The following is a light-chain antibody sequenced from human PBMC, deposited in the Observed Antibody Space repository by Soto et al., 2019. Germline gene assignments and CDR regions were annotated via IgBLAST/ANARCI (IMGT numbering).Light chain of an antibody. CDR3: PQLRMYPSP. J-gene: IGKJ4*01. CDR2: AAS. Sequence: QWTQSPSSRSSAVGYRFTITCRASQDIAIYLSWYQQKPGEAPKLLIHAASTLYGGVPSRFSGSGSGTDFALPITSLQAEDFAPYYCPQLRMYPSPFGGRTKVDIK. CDR1: QDIAIY. V-gene: IGKV1-9*01.